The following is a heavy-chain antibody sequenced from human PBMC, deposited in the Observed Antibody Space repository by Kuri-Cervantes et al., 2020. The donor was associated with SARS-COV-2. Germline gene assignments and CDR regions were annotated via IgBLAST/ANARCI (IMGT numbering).Heavy chain of an antibody. V-gene: IGHV1-69*13. CDR3: ARGLGGSYYYDAFDI. J-gene: IGHJ3*02. D-gene: IGHD1-26*01. CDR2: IIPIFGTA. Sequence: SVKVSCKASGYTFTSYGISWVRQAPGQGLEWMGGIIPIFGTANYAQKFQGRVTITADEPTSTVYMELSRLRSDDTAVYYCARGLGGSYYYDAFDIWGQGTMVTVSS. CDR1: GYTFTSYG.